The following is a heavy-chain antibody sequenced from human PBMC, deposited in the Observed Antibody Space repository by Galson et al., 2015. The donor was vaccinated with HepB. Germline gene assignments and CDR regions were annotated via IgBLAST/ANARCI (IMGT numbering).Heavy chain of an antibody. Sequence: SCKASGFTFTSYAMHWVRQAPGKGLEWVAVISYDGSNKYYADSVKGRFTISRDNSKNMLYLQMNSLRAEDTAVYYCARPLEVVTAILDYWGQGTLVTVSS. CDR2: ISYDGSNK. D-gene: IGHD2-21*02. V-gene: IGHV3-30-3*01. CDR1: GFTFTSYA. CDR3: ARPLEVVTAILDY. J-gene: IGHJ4*02.